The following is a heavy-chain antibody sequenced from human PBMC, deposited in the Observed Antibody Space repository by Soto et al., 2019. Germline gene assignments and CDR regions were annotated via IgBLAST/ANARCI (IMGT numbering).Heavy chain of an antibody. CDR2: IRGDGGGT. D-gene: IGHD3-10*01. CDR3: AKDQGGFGPEASFDS. CDR1: GFTFNKYA. Sequence: EVQLLESGGGLVQPGGSLRLSCAASGFTFNKYAMSWVRLPPGKGLEWVSAIRGDGGGTYYTGSVKGRFTISRDNSKNALYLQMNSRRAEDTALYYGAKDQGGFGPEASFDSWGRGTLVTVSS. V-gene: IGHV3-23*01. J-gene: IGHJ4*02.